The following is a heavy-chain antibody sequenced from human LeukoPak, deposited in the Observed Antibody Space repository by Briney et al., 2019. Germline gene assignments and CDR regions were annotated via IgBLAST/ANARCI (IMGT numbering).Heavy chain of an antibody. Sequence: GASVKVSCKASGGTFSSYAISWVRQAPGQGLEWMGGIIPIFGTANYAQKFQGRVTITADESTSTAYMELSSLRSEDTAVYYCAKRKSSDWYRGAFDIWGQGTMVTVSS. V-gene: IGHV1-69*01. CDR3: AKRKSSDWYRGAFDI. CDR1: GGTFSSYA. J-gene: IGHJ3*02. CDR2: IIPIFGTA. D-gene: IGHD6-19*01.